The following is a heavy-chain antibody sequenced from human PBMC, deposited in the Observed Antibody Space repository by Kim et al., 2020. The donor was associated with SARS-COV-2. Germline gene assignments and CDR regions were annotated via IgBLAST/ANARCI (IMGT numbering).Heavy chain of an antibody. V-gene: IGHV3-23*01. D-gene: IGHD2-15*01. J-gene: IGHJ4*02. CDR2: ISGGGGST. CDR1: AFTFSNYA. Sequence: GGSLRLSCEASAFTFSNYAMSWVRQAPGKGLQWVSIISGGGGSTYYADSVKGRFTISRDNSKKTLYLQMTSLRAEDTAVYYCAKDVACGGVACYSNFDYWGRGTLVTVSS. CDR3: AKDVACGGVACYSNFDY.